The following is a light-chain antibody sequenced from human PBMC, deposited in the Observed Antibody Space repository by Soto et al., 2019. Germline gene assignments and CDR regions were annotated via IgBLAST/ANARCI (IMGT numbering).Light chain of an antibody. J-gene: IGLJ2*01. CDR3: SSYAGSNNVI. CDR1: SSDVGGYDY. CDR2: EVN. Sequence: QSALTQPPSASGSPGQSVTISCTGTSSDVGGYDYVSWYQQHPGKAPKLIIYEVNKRPSGVPDRFSGSKSGNTASLTVSGLQAEDEADYYWSSYAGSNNVIFGGGTKLTVL. V-gene: IGLV2-8*01.